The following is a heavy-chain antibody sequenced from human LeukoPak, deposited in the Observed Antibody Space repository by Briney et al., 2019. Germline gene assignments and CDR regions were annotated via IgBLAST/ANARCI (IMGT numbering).Heavy chain of an antibody. CDR2: INHSGST. D-gene: IGHD2-15*01. J-gene: IGHJ6*02. CDR3: AIRYCSGGSCVMDV. CDR1: GRSFSGYY. Sequence: SETLSLTCAVDGRSFSGYYWSLIRQPPGKGLEWIGEINHSGSTNYNPSLKSRVTISVDASKNQFSLKLSSVTAADTAVYYCAIRYCSGGSCVMDVWGQGTTVTVSS. V-gene: IGHV4-34*01.